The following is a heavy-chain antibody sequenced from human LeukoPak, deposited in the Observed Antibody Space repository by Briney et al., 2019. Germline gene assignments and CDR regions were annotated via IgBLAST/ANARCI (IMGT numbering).Heavy chain of an antibody. CDR2: IYYTGST. J-gene: IGHJ4*02. V-gene: IGHV4-61*01. CDR3: ARIAPLDGYRFDY. CDR1: GGSVSSGFYY. D-gene: IGHD5-24*01. Sequence: SETLSLTCTVSGGSVSSGFYYWSWIQQPPGKGLEWIGYIYYTGSTNYNPSLKSRVTISVDSSKNQFSLSLSSVTAADTAVYYCARIAPLDGYRFDYWGQGTLVTVSS.